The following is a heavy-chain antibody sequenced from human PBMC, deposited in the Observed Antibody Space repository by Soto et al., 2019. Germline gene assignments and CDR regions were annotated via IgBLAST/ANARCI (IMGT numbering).Heavy chain of an antibody. Sequence: SETLSLTCSVSGGSITTGGYYWSWIRQHPGKGLEWIGYIYYSGNTYYNPSLKSRVTISLDTSKNQFSLKLSSVTAADTAVYYCEPARYSSHYYIDNWGQGTLVTVSS. D-gene: IGHD6-19*01. V-gene: IGHV4-31*03. CDR1: GGSITTGGYY. CDR2: IYYSGNT. J-gene: IGHJ4*02. CDR3: EPARYSSHYYIDN.